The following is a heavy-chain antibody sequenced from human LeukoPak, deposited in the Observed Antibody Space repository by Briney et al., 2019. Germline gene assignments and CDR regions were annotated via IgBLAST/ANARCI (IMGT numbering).Heavy chain of an antibody. V-gene: IGHV1-18*01. CDR1: GYTFSSYG. J-gene: IGHJ4*01. CDR3: ARDRDRPGSRSY. CDR2: ISANNGKTKYNT. Sequence: GAPVNASDTPSGYTFSSYGIMRVRQSPGQGLEWMGWISANNGKTKYNTKYAQKLQGRVTMNTDISTSTAYMELRTLRSDDTAVYYCARDRDRPGSRSYWG. D-gene: IGHD1-26*01.